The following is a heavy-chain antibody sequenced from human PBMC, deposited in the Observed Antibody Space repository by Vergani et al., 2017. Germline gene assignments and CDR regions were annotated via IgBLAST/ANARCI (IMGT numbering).Heavy chain of an antibody. J-gene: IGHJ6*03. V-gene: IGHV3-7*01. CDR2: VKQDGSDK. CDR1: GFPFSFFW. Sequence: EVELVESGGKLVQPGGSLRLSCATSGFPFSFFWMSCVRQAPGKGLEWGANVKQDGSDKFYVDSVKGRFTISRDNAKNILYLEMKGLRAEDTALYYCERVRYYCSGDCHPGEYYYYMDVWGKGTTVTVSS. D-gene: IGHD2-21*01. CDR3: ERVRYYCSGDCHPGEYYYYMDV.